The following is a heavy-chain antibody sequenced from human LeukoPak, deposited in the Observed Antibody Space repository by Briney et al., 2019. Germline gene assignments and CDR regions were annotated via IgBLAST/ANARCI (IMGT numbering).Heavy chain of an antibody. J-gene: IGHJ4*02. D-gene: IGHD3-22*01. CDR1: GLTLSNYY. CDR2: ISSSGSTI. Sequence: GGSLRLSCAASGLTLSNYYMSWIRQPPGKVLEWVSYISSSGSTIYYADSVKGRFTISRDNAKNSLYLQMNSLRAEDTAVYYCARDKYYYDSSGLWGYWGQGTLVTVSS. V-gene: IGHV3-11*04. CDR3: ARDKYYYDSSGLWGY.